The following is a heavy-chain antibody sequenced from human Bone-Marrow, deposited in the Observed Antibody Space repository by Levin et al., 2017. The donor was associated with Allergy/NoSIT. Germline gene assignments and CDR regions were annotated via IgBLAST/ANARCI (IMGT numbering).Heavy chain of an antibody. CDR1: GFIFRDYG. CDR2: ISSDGNNK. CDR3: AKASFTSSYYAY. Sequence: GGSLRLSCVASGFIFRDYGMHWVRQAPGKGLEWVAVISSDGNNKEYVDSVRGRFTISRDNSKNTLYLQMNSLRAEDTGLYYCAKASFTSSYYAYWGQGTLATVSS. D-gene: IGHD2-2*01. J-gene: IGHJ4*02. V-gene: IGHV3-30*18.